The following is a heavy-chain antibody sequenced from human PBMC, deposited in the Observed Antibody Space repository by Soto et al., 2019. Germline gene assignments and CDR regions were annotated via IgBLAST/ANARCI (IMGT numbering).Heavy chain of an antibody. CDR1: GYTYTSYG. V-gene: IGHV1-18*01. J-gene: IGHJ6*03. CDR2: IRAYNGNT. CDR3: ARSRPISYYYYMDV. Sequence: QVQLVQSGAEVKKPGASVKVSCKASGYTYTSYGVSWVRQAPGEGLEWMGWIRAYNGNTNYAQKLQGRVTMTTDTSTSTAYMELRSLRSDDTAVYYCARSRPISYYYYMDVWGKGTTVTVSS.